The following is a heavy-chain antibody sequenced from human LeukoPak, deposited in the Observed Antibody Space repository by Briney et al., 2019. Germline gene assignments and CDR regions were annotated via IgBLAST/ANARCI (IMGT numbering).Heavy chain of an antibody. V-gene: IGHV3-23*01. Sequence: GGSLRLSCAGSGCTFSNYAMTWVRQAPGKGLEWVSSVSGSGRNTFYPDSVEGRFTISRDNSKNTVYLQMNSLRADDTAVYYCVKSRRVGANQRGLFDYWGQGTLVTASP. CDR3: VKSRRVGANQRGLFDY. CDR1: GCTFSNYA. CDR2: VSGSGRNT. J-gene: IGHJ4*02. D-gene: IGHD1-26*01.